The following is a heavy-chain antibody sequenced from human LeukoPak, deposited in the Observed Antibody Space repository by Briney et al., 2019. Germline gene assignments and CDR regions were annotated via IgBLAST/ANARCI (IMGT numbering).Heavy chain of an antibody. CDR1: GFTFDDYA. J-gene: IGHJ6*02. V-gene: IGHV3-9*01. D-gene: IGHD4-17*01. CDR2: ISWNSGSI. Sequence: GGSLRLSCAASGFTFDDYAMHWVRQAPGKGLEWVSGISWNSGSIGYADSVKGRFTISRDNAKNTLYLQMNSLRAEDTAIYYCAKFLSSDGEGYYYYYGMDVCGQGTTVSASS. CDR3: AKFLSSDGEGYYYYYGMDV.